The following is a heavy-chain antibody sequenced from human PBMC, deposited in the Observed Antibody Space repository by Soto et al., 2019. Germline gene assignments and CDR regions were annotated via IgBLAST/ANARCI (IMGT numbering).Heavy chain of an antibody. Sequence: EVQLVESGGGLVKPGGSLTLSCAASRFAFRSYNMNWVRQAPGKGLEWVASISSGSSNIYYADSVKGRFTISRDNAKNSLFLQMDSLRAEDSVVYYCASATVVAGTFDFWGQGTLVTVSS. CDR3: ASATVVAGTFDF. CDR1: RFAFRSYN. V-gene: IGHV3-21*01. CDR2: ISSGSSNI. D-gene: IGHD1-7*01. J-gene: IGHJ4*02.